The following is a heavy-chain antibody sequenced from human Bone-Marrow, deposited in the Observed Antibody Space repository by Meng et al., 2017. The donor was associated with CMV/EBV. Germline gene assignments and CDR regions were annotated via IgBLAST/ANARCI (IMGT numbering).Heavy chain of an antibody. V-gene: IGHV3-30-3*01. CDR3: ARDIVVVIAMIFDY. CDR1: GFTFSSYA. CDR2: ISYDGSNK. Sequence: LSLTCAASGFTFSSYAMHWVRQAPGKGLEWVAVISYDGSNKYYADSVKGRFTISRDNSKNTLYLQMNSLRAEDTAVYYCARDIVVVIAMIFDYWGQGTRVTGSS. D-gene: IGHD2-21*01. J-gene: IGHJ4*02.